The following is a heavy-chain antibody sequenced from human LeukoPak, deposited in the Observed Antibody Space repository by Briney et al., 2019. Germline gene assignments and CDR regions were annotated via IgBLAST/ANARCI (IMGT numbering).Heavy chain of an antibody. V-gene: IGHV3-7*04. J-gene: IGHJ4*02. CDR1: GFTFSSYE. CDR2: IKHDGSEK. CDR3: ARDRDYYNYFEY. Sequence: GGSLRLSCAASGFTFSSYEMNWVRQAPGKGLEWVANIKHDGSEKYYVDSVKGRFTISRDNAKNSLYLQMNSLRGEDTAVYYCARDRDYYNYFEYWGQGTLVTVSS. D-gene: IGHD3-10*01.